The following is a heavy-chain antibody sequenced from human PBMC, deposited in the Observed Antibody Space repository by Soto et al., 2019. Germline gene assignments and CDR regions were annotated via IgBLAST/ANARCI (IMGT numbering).Heavy chain of an antibody. D-gene: IGHD5-12*01. J-gene: IGHJ4*02. CDR3: ATLEGYPYYFDY. V-gene: IGHV1-24*01. CDR1: GYTLTELS. Sequence: ASVKVSCKVSGYTLTELSMHWVRQAPGKGLEWMGGFDPEDGETIYAQKFQGRVTMTEDTSTDTAYMELSSLRSEDTAVYYCATLEGYPYYFDYWGQGTLVTVSS. CDR2: FDPEDGET.